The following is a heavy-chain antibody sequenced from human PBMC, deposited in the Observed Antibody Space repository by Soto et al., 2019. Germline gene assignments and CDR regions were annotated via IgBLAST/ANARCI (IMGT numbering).Heavy chain of an antibody. CDR2: IYHSGST. J-gene: IGHJ6*02. Sequence: PSETLSLTCTVSGGSVSSGGYSWGWIRQPPGKGLEWIGYIYHSGSTYYNPSLKSRVTISVDRSKNQFSLKLSSVTAADTAVYYCARAHQKHMDVWGQGTTVTVSS. V-gene: IGHV4-30-2*01. CDR1: GGSVSSGGYS. CDR3: ARAHQKHMDV.